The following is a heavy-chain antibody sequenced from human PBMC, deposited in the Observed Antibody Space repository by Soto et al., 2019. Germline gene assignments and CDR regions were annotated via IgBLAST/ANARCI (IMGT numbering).Heavy chain of an antibody. V-gene: IGHV1-3*05. CDR2: INAGNGNT. CDR1: GYTFTSYA. CDR3: ASGIVVVTALDY. J-gene: IGHJ4*02. Sequence: QVQLVQSGAEEKKPVASVKVSCKASGYTFTSYAMHWVRQAPGQRLEWMGWINAGNGNTKYSQKFQGRVTITRDTSARTAYRELSSLRSEETAVYYCASGIVVVTALDYWGQRTLVSV. D-gene: IGHD2-21*02.